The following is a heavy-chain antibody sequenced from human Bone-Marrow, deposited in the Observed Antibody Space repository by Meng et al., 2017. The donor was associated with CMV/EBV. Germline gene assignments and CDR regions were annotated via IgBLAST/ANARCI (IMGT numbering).Heavy chain of an antibody. CDR3: ARDRPRDYKLLRSERKRDYYGLDV. J-gene: IGHJ6*02. Sequence: GESLKISCVASGFTFTRHWMIWVRQPPGKGLEWVANIKEDGSTKFYVDSVKGRFTISRDNSKNSLFLQMNSLRVEDTAVYFCARDRPRDYKLLRSERKRDYYGLDVWGQGTTVTVSS. CDR2: IKEDGSTK. V-gene: IGHV3-7*01. CDR1: GFTFTRHW. D-gene: IGHD3-10*02.